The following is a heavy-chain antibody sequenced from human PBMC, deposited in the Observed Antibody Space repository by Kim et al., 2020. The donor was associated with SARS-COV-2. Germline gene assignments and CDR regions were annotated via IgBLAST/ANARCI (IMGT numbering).Heavy chain of an antibody. Sequence: GGSLRLSCSASGFTFSTYAMHWVRQPPGKGLEYVSVISSNGVKIYYADSVKGRFTISRDNSKSTLYLQMSSLRVEDTAVYYCVRGGGSGWYEGFDYWGQGTLVTVSS. J-gene: IGHJ4*02. CDR2: ISSNGVKI. CDR1: GFTFSTYA. CDR3: VRGGGSGWYEGFDY. D-gene: IGHD6-19*01. V-gene: IGHV3-64D*06.